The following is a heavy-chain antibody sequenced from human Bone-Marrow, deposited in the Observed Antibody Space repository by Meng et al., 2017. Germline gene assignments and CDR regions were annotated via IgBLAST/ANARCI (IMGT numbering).Heavy chain of an antibody. V-gene: IGHV4-59*01. CDR1: GGSISSYY. CDR3: ARDLTYDFWSGYYEVGVIDY. CDR2: IYNGGSS. D-gene: IGHD3-3*01. J-gene: IGHJ4*02. Sequence: SETLSLTCTVSGGSISSYYWSWIRQPPGKGLEWIGQIYNGGSSNYNPSLKSRVTISHDTSKNQFSLKVNSVTAADTAVYYCARDLTYDFWSGYYEVGVIDYWGQGTLVTVSS.